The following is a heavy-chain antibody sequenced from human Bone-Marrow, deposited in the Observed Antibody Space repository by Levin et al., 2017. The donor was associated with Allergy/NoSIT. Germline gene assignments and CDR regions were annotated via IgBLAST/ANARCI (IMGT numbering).Heavy chain of an antibody. CDR1: GFTFRNYA. CDR2: ISASGDSA. Sequence: GGSLRLSCVTSGFTFRNYAMNWVRQAPGKGLEWVSTISASGDSAYFAGSVKGRFTISRVNYKDTLYLQMSRLRGEDTAVYYGAKAGLHRSSSSYDHANNMDVWGKGTTVTVS. V-gene: IGHV3-23*01. CDR3: AKAGLHRSSSSYDHANNMDV. D-gene: IGHD6-13*01. J-gene: IGHJ6*03.